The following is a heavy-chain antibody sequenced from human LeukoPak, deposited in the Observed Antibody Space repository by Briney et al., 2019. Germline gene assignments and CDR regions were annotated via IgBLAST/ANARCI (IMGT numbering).Heavy chain of an antibody. CDR3: ATVTRYYDSSGYYFHRPIDY. J-gene: IGHJ4*02. CDR1: GYTLTELS. D-gene: IGHD3-22*01. Sequence: ASVKVSCKVSGYTLTELSMHWVRQGPGKGLEWLGGFDPEDGETIYAQKFQGRVTMTEDTSTDTAYMELSSLRSEDTAVYYCATVTRYYDSSGYYFHRPIDYWGQGTLVIVSS. CDR2: FDPEDGET. V-gene: IGHV1-24*01.